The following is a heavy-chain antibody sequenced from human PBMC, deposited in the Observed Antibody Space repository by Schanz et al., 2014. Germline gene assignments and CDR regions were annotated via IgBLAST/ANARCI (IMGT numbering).Heavy chain of an antibody. J-gene: IGHJ4*02. Sequence: QVHLVESGGGVVQPGGSLRLSCAASGFTFRTYGMHWVRQAPGKGMEWVAFIRYDGSKIYYADSVKGRSTISRDNPKNTLSLQMNSLRVEDTAVYYCARDLAFGGVYDRHSDSWGQGTLVTVSS. V-gene: IGHV3-30*02. D-gene: IGHD3-16*01. CDR3: ARDLAFGGVYDRHSDS. CDR1: GFTFRTYG. CDR2: IRYDGSKI.